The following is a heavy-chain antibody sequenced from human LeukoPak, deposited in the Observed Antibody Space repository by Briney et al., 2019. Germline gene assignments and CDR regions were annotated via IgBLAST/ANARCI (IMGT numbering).Heavy chain of an antibody. CDR3: ARLDYGDYLFDY. J-gene: IGHJ4*02. CDR1: GGSISSYY. D-gene: IGHD4-17*01. V-gene: IGHV4-59*01. Sequence: SETLSLTCTVSGGSISSYYWSWIRQPPGKGLEWIGYIYYSGSTNYNPSLKSRVTISADTSKNQFSLKLSSVTAADTAVYYCARLDYGDYLFDYWGQGTLVTVSS. CDR2: IYYSGST.